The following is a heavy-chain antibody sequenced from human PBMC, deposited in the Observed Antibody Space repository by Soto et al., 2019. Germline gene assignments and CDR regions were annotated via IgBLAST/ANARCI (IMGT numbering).Heavy chain of an antibody. V-gene: IGHV1-8*01. CDR3: ERGYYDFWSCSAGDFDY. Sequence: QVQLVQSGAEVKKPGASVKVSCKASGYTFTSYDINWVRQATGQGLEWMGWMNPNSGNTGYAQKFQCRVTMTRNTAISTAYMELSSLRSEDPAVYYCERGYYDFWSCSAGDFDYWGQGTLVTVSS. J-gene: IGHJ4*02. CDR1: GYTFTSYD. CDR2: MNPNSGNT. D-gene: IGHD3-3*01.